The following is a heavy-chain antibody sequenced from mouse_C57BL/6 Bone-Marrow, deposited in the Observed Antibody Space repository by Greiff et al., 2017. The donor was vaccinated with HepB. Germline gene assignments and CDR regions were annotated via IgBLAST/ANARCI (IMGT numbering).Heavy chain of an antibody. CDR2: IDPSDSYT. Sequence: VQLQQPGAELVRPGTSVKLSCKASGYTFTSYWMHWVKQRPGQGLEWIGVIDPSDSYTNYNQKFKGKATLTVDTSSSTAYMQLSSLTSEDSAVYYCAREEHDYCGSSYGFDYWGQGTTLTVSS. CDR3: AREEHDYCGSSYGFDY. J-gene: IGHJ2*01. V-gene: IGHV1-59*01. CDR1: GYTFTSYW. D-gene: IGHD1-1*01.